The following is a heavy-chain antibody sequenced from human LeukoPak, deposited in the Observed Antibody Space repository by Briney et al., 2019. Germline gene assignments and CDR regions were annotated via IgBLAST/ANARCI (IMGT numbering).Heavy chain of an antibody. D-gene: IGHD3-22*01. J-gene: IGHJ4*02. V-gene: IGHV1-8*01. Sequence: ASVKVSCKASGYTFTSYDINWVRQATGQGLEWMGWMNPNSGNTGYAQKFQGRVTMTRSTSISTAYMELSSLRSEDTAVYYCARGEMSSGYYYGDPFDYWGQGTLVTVSS. CDR3: ARGEMSSGYYYGDPFDY. CDR1: GYTFTSYD. CDR2: MNPNSGNT.